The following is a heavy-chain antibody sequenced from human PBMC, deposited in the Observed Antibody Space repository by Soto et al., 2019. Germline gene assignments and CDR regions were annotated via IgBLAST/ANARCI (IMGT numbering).Heavy chain of an antibody. J-gene: IGHJ4*02. CDR2: VNPDGTTT. Sequence: EVQLVESGGGLVQPGGSLRLSCAASGFTFSTYWMHWVRQVPGKGLVWVSRVNPDGTTTNYAASVKGRFTISRDNAKNTWHLQMNSPRVGDTAVYFCARDLAGVDDSWGQGTLVTVSS. CDR3: ARDLAGVDDS. D-gene: IGHD7-27*01. CDR1: GFTFSTYW. V-gene: IGHV3-74*01.